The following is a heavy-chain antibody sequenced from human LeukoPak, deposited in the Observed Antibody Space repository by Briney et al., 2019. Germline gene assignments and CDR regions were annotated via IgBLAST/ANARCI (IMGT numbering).Heavy chain of an antibody. CDR3: ARDRPLAPAAGDI. Sequence: ASGKVSCKSCGYTFSIHGISGVRQAPGQGLEWMGWISGHNGNTRYAQKFQGRITLTTDTATRTAYMEVRSLRCEDKDGDYCARDRPLAPAAGDIWGQGTKVAVSS. CDR2: ISGHNGNT. V-gene: IGHV1-18*01. CDR1: GYTFSIHG. D-gene: IGHD2-2*01. J-gene: IGHJ3*02.